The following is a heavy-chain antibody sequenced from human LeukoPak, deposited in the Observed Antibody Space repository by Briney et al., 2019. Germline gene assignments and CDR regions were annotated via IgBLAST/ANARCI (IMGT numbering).Heavy chain of an antibody. CDR3: ARDPSVGGFSGSELDF. D-gene: IGHD3-22*01. CDR1: GFTFSQYF. Sequence: SGGSLRLSYAGSGFTFSQYFMHWVRQAPGKGLEYLSVISYNGEQTYYSKSVTGRFTISRDNSKNMLYLQMGSLRPEDTAVYFCARDPSVGGFSGSELDFWGQGTLVTVSS. V-gene: IGHV3-64*01. CDR2: ISYNGEQT. J-gene: IGHJ4*02.